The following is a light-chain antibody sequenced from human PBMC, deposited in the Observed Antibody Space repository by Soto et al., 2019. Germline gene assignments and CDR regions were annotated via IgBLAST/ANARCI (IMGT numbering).Light chain of an antibody. CDR1: QSVSGN. V-gene: IGKV3-15*01. J-gene: IGKJ5*01. Sequence: EIVMTQSPATLSVSPGERATLSCRASQSVSGNLAWYQQKPGQAPRLLIYGASTRATGIPARFSGSGSGTEFTLTISSRQSEDFAVYYCRQYNNWLITFGQGTRLEMK. CDR3: RQYNNWLIT. CDR2: GAS.